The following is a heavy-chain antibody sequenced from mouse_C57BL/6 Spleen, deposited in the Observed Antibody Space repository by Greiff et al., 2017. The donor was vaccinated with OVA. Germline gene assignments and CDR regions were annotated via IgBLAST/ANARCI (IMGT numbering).Heavy chain of an antibody. CDR2: ISYDGSN. J-gene: IGHJ3*01. D-gene: IGHD2-5*01. CDR1: GYSITSGYY. Sequence: VQLQQSGPGLVKPSQSLSLTCSVTGYSITSGYYWNWIRQFPGNKLEWMGYISYDGSNNYNPSLKNRISITRDTSKNQFFLKLNSVTTEDTATYYCARDRDYSNYIWFAYWGQGTLVTVSA. CDR3: ARDRDYSNYIWFAY. V-gene: IGHV3-6*01.